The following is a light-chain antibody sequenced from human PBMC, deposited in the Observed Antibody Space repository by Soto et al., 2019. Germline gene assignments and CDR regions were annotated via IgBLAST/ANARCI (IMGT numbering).Light chain of an antibody. CDR3: QQYYNWYT. CDR1: QSVASL. Sequence: EVVLTQSPATLSVSPGERVTLSCRASQSVASLLAWYQQKPGQAPNLLIYGASTRATGIPARFSGSGSGTAFTLTISSLQSEDFAVYYCQQYYNWYTFGQGTKLEIK. J-gene: IGKJ2*01. V-gene: IGKV3-15*01. CDR2: GAS.